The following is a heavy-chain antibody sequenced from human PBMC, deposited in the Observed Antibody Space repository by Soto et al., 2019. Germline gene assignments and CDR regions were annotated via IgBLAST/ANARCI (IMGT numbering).Heavy chain of an antibody. CDR1: GFTFSSYA. CDR3: AKEGGTAYDFWSGYPTDLFDY. D-gene: IGHD3-3*01. V-gene: IGHV3-23*01. J-gene: IGHJ4*02. Sequence: LRLSCAASGFTFSSYAMSWVRQAPGKGLEWVSAISGSGGSTYYADSVKGRFTISRDNSKNTLYLQMNSLRAEDTAVYYCAKEGGTAYDFWSGYPTDLFDYWGQGTLVTVSS. CDR2: ISGSGGST.